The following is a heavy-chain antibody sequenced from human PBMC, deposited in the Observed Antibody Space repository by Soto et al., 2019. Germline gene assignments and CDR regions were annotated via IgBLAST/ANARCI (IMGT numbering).Heavy chain of an antibody. D-gene: IGHD7-27*01. V-gene: IGHV1-18*01. CDR2: ISAYNGNT. CDR3: ARDSGNLGNWAYFFDY. Sequence: QGQLVQSGAEVKKPGASVKVSCKASGYTFTAFGISWVRQAPGQGLEWMGWISAYNGNTNYAQKVQDRVTMTTDTSTSTAYMELRSLRSDDTAVYYCARDSGNLGNWAYFFDYWGQGTLVTVSS. J-gene: IGHJ4*02. CDR1: GYTFTAFG.